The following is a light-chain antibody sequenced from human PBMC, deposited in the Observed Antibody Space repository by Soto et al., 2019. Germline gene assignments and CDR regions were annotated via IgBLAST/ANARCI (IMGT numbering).Light chain of an antibody. CDR1: QSVSSSY. Sequence: EIVLTQSPGTLSLSPGERATLSCRASQSVSSSYLAWYQQKPGQAPRLLIYGAYTRATAITARYSGSGSGTEFNLTISSLQSEDFAVYYCQPYNNWPRTVGQGTKVEIK. CDR3: QPYNNWPRT. V-gene: IGKV3-15*01. CDR2: GAY. J-gene: IGKJ1*01.